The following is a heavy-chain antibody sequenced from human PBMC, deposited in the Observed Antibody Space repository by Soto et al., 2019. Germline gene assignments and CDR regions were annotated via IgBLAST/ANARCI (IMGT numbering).Heavy chain of an antibody. V-gene: IGHV3-15*01. CDR1: AFSFTNAW. CDR2: IKSITDGGTT. D-gene: IGHD5-18*01. Sequence: GGSLRLSCVASAFSFTNAWMSWVRQAPGKGLEWVGRIKSITDGGTTDYAAPVKGRFTISRDDSNNTLYLQMNSLKTEDTAVYYCSTGRSTYGLDSWGQGTLVTVSS. J-gene: IGHJ4*02. CDR3: STGRSTYGLDS.